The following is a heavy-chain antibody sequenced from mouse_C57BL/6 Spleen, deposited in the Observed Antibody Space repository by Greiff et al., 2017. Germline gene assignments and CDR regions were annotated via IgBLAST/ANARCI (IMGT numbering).Heavy chain of an antibody. CDR1: GYTFTSYW. CDR3: ARFRSGPYYFDY. CDR2: IYPGSGST. Sequence: VQLQQPGAELVKPGASVKMSCKASGYTFTSYWITWVKQRPGQGLEWIGDIYPGSGSTNYNEKFKSKATLTVDTSSSTAYMQLSSLTSEDSAVYYCARFRSGPYYFDYWGQGTTLTVSS. J-gene: IGHJ2*01. V-gene: IGHV1-55*01. D-gene: IGHD3-2*02.